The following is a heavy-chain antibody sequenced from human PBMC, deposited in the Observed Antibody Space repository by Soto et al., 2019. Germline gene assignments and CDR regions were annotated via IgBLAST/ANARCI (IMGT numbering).Heavy chain of an antibody. CDR3: GKSGQQLENGEGNWFDP. CDR1: GFTFSSYG. V-gene: IGHV3-30*18. Sequence: QVQLVESGGGVVQPGRSLRLSCAASGFTFSSYGMHWVRQAPGKGLEWVAVISYDGSNKYYADSVKGRFTISRDNSKNTLYLQMNGRRAEDTAVYYCGKSGQQLENGEGNWFDPWGQGTLVTVSS. J-gene: IGHJ5*02. D-gene: IGHD6-13*01. CDR2: ISYDGSNK.